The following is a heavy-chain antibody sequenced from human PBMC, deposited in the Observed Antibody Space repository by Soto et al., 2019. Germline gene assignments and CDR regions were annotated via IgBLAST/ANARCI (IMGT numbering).Heavy chain of an antibody. V-gene: IGHV3-21*01. D-gene: IGHD4-17*01. J-gene: IGHJ3*02. Sequence: EVQLVESGGGLVKPGGSLRLSCAASGFTFSSYSMNWVRQAPGKGLEWVSSISSSSSYIYYADSVKGRFTISRDNAKNSLYLQMNSLRAEDTAVYYCARDYNPTMTTRSDAFDIWGQGTMVTVSS. CDR1: GFTFSSYS. CDR3: ARDYNPTMTTRSDAFDI. CDR2: ISSSSSYI.